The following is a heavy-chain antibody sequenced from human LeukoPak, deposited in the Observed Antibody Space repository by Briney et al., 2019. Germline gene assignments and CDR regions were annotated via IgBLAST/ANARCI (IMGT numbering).Heavy chain of an antibody. CDR3: ARHEEEDGYNAKTFDY. CDR1: GGSIGSSNYL. CDR2: IYYSGTI. V-gene: IGHV4-39*01. D-gene: IGHD5-24*01. J-gene: IGHJ4*02. Sequence: SETLSLTCTVSGGSIGSSNYLWGWIRQTPGMGLEWIGSIYYSGTIYYNPSLKSRVTISVDTSKNQFSLRLRSVTAADTAVYYCARHEEEDGYNAKTFDYWGQGTLVTVSS.